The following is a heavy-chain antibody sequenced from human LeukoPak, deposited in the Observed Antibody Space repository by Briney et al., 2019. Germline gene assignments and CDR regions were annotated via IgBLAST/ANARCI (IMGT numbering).Heavy chain of an antibody. Sequence: GGSLRLSCTVSGFTLSSYEMTWFRQAPGKGLEWVSSIGYGGADSHYADSVKGRFTISRDNSKNTLYLQMNSLRADDTAVYYCAKSGSNNLLYYFDYWGQGALVTVSS. D-gene: IGHD1/OR15-1a*01. CDR1: GFTLSSYE. CDR3: AKSGSNNLLYYFDY. J-gene: IGHJ4*02. V-gene: IGHV3-23*01. CDR2: IGYGGADS.